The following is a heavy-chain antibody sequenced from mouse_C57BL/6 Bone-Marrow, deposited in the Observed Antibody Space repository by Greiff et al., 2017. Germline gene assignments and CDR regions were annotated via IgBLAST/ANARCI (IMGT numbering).Heavy chain of an antibody. Sequence: VQLQQPGAELVKPGASVKLSCKASGYTFTSYWMHWVKQRPGRGLEWIGRIDPNSGGTKYTETFKGKATLTVDKPSSTAYMQLSSRTSEDSAVYYCARGHYYGSLDYAMDYWGQGTSVTVAS. V-gene: IGHV1-72*01. D-gene: IGHD1-1*01. CDR2: IDPNSGGT. CDR1: GYTFTSYW. CDR3: ARGHYYGSLDYAMDY. J-gene: IGHJ4*01.